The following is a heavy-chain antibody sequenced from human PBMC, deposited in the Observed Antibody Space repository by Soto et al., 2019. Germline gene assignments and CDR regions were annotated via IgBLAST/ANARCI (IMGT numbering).Heavy chain of an antibody. Sequence: ASVKVSCKASGYTFTSHGISWVRQAPGQGLEWMGWISAYNGNTNYAQKLQGRVTMTTDTSTSTAYMELRSLRSDDTAVYYCARRYYGSGTYNWFDPWGQGTLVTVSS. J-gene: IGHJ5*02. V-gene: IGHV1-18*01. CDR2: ISAYNGNT. CDR3: ARRYYGSGTYNWFDP. D-gene: IGHD3-10*01. CDR1: GYTFTSHG.